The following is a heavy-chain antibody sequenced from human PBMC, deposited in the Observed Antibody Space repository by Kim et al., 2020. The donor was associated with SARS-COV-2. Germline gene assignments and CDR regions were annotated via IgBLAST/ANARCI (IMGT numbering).Heavy chain of an antibody. CDR3: ARGIVVAGSYYFDY. D-gene: IGHD3-22*01. J-gene: IGHJ4*02. CDR1: GGSITSGGNH. CDR2: IYNSGST. V-gene: IGHV4-31*03. Sequence: SETLSHTCTVSGGSITSGGNHWSWIRHHPGEGLEWIGYIYNSGSTHFNPSLKSRLIISLDTSKNQFSLQLSSVTAADTAVYYCARGIVVAGSYYFDYWAQGTLVTVSS.